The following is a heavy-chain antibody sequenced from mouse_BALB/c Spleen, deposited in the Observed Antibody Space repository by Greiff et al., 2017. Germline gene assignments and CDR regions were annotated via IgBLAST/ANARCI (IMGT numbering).Heavy chain of an antibody. D-gene: IGHD1-1*01. V-gene: IGHV1-14*01. CDR2: INPYNDGT. J-gene: IGHJ4*01. CDR1: GYTFTSYV. Sequence: EVQLQQSGPELVKPGASVKMSCKASGYTFTSYVMHWVKQKPGQGLEWIGYINPYNDGTKYNEKFKGKATLTSDKSSSTAYMELSSLTSEDSAVYYCARLLRYYAMDYWGQGTSVTVSS. CDR3: ARLLRYYAMDY.